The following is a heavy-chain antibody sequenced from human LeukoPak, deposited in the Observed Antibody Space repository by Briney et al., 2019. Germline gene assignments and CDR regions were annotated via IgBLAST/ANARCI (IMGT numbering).Heavy chain of an antibody. CDR2: ASYDGGNK. CDR3: ARCITAAWDWFDP. V-gene: IGHV3-30-3*01. CDR1: GFALSMYT. D-gene: IGHD6-13*01. Sequence: GGSLRLSCVASGFALSMYTLHWVRQAPGKGLECVAVASYDGGNKYYADSVRGRFTVSRDNSKNTLYLQMNSLRPEDTAIYYCARCITAAWDWFDPWGQGTLVTVSS. J-gene: IGHJ5*02.